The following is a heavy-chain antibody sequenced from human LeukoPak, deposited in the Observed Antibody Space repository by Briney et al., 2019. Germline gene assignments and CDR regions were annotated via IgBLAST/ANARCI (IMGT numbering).Heavy chain of an antibody. CDR1: GYTFTSYY. CDR2: INPSGCSP. V-gene: IGHV1-46*01. Sequence: SSVKVSCKASGYTFTSYYMHWVRQAPGQGLDWMGLINPSGCSPSYAQKFQGRVTMTRDMSTSTVYMELSSLRSEDTAVYYCARDRGLDIAAAGKFRHYYYYMDVWGKGTTVTVSS. CDR3: ARDRGLDIAAAGKFRHYYYYMDV. J-gene: IGHJ6*03. D-gene: IGHD6-13*01.